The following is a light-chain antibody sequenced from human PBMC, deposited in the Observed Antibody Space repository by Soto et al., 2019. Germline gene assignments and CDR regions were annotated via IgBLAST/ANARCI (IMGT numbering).Light chain of an antibody. CDR3: QQYNTYPLT. J-gene: IGKJ4*01. Sequence: DIQMTQSPSTLSASVGDRVTITCRASQSIGTWLAWYQQKPGKAPKLLIYKASNLEGGVPSRFSGSGSGTEFTITINSLQPDDFATYYCQQYNTYPLTFGGGTTVEIK. CDR2: KAS. V-gene: IGKV1-5*03. CDR1: QSIGTW.